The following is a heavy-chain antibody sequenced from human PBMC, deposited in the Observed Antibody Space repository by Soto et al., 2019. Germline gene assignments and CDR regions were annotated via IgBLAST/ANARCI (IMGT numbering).Heavy chain of an antibody. V-gene: IGHV2-5*02. CDR3: VRSSAARPLTIDY. Sequence: QITLKESGPTLVKPKQTLTLTCTFPGLSLTTSGVCVAWIRQPPGKAREWLALIFWGDDLRYWPALKSRITITKDTSKNQVVLKMTHMDPVDTATYYCVRSSAARPLTIDYWGQGILVTVSS. J-gene: IGHJ4*02. CDR2: IFWGDDL. CDR1: GLSLTTSGVC. D-gene: IGHD6-6*01.